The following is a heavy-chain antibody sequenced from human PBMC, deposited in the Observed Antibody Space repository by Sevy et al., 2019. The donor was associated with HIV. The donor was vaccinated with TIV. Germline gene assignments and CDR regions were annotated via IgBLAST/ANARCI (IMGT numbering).Heavy chain of an antibody. CDR3: ATKGVAVDAFDI. CDR2: IYYTGTT. CDR1: GDSIDSYGSY. J-gene: IGHJ3*02. D-gene: IGHD5-12*01. V-gene: IGHV4-39*01. Sequence: SETLSLTCSVSGDSIDSYGSYWGWIRQPPGKGLEWIGSIYYTGTTYYTPSLKSRATISVDTSKNEFSLRMTSVTAAETAVYYCATKGVAVDAFDIRGQGTMVTVSS.